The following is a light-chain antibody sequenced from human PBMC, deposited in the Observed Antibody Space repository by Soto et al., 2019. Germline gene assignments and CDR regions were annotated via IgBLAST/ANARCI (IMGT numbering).Light chain of an antibody. CDR3: HSYDSSLSGSYV. CDR2: GIS. J-gene: IGLJ1*01. V-gene: IGLV1-40*01. CDR1: SSKIGAGYD. Sequence: QSVLTQPPSVSGAPGQRVIISCTGSSSKIGAGYDVHWYQQLPGTAPKLLIFGISNRPSGVPDRFSGSKSGTSASLAITGLQAEDEADYYCHSYDSSLSGSYVFGTGTKVTVL.